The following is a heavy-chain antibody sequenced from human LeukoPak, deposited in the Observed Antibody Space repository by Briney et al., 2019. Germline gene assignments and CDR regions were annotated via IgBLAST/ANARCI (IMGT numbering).Heavy chain of an antibody. CDR3: ARDRCSSTSCYNTPNWFDP. Sequence: PGGSLSLSCAASGFNFDDYGMSWVRQVPGKGLEWVSGINWNGGSRGYADSVKGRFTISRDNAKNSVYLQMNSLRSEDTAFYHCARDRCSSTSCYNTPNWFDPWGQGTLVTVSS. D-gene: IGHD2-2*02. CDR1: GFNFDDYG. V-gene: IGHV3-20*01. J-gene: IGHJ5*02. CDR2: INWNGGSR.